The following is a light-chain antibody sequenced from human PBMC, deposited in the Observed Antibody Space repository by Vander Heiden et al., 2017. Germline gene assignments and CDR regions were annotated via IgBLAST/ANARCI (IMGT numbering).Light chain of an antibody. CDR3: QQCASSPPIS. Sequence: DIVLTQSPGTLSLSPGGRATLSCRASQTVPDNYLAWYQQKPGQAPRLLIYITSRRATGNPDRFSGSGYGTDFTLTISRREPEDSAVYYCQQCASSPPISFGQGTRLEIK. CDR1: QTVPDNY. V-gene: IGKV3-20*01. J-gene: IGKJ5*01. CDR2: ITS.